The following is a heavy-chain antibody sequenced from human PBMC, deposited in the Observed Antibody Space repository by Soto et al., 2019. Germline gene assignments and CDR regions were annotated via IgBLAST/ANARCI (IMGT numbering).Heavy chain of an antibody. Sequence: QVQLQESGPGLVKPSETLSLTCTVSGGSVSSGSYYWSWIRQPPGKGLEWIGYIYYSGSTNYNPSLRSRVTISVDTSKHQSALKLSSATAADTAVYYCARGDYGDYGWFDPWGQGTLVTVSS. CDR2: IYYSGST. V-gene: IGHV4-61*01. CDR1: GGSVSSGSYY. CDR3: ARGDYGDYGWFDP. J-gene: IGHJ5*02. D-gene: IGHD4-17*01.